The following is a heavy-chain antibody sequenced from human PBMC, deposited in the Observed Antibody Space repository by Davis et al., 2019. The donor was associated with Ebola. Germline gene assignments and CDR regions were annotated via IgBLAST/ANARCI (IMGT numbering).Heavy chain of an antibody. J-gene: IGHJ6*02. V-gene: IGHV1-69*04. Sequence: SVKVSCKASGGTFSSYAISWVRQAPGQGLEWMGRIIPILGIANYAQKFQGRVTITADKSTSTAYMELSSLRSEDTAVYYCARATDYGGKGHYYGMDVWGQGTTVTVSS. D-gene: IGHD4-23*01. CDR1: GGTFSSYA. CDR2: IIPILGIA. CDR3: ARATDYGGKGHYYGMDV.